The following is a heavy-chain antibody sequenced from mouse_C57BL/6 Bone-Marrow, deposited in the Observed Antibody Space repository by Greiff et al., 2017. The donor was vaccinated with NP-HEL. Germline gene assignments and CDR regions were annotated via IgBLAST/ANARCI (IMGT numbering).Heavy chain of an antibody. D-gene: IGHD1-1*01. V-gene: IGHV5-15*01. J-gene: IGHJ1*03. CDR1: GFTFSDYG. Sequence: EVRLVESGGGLVQPGGSLKLSCAASGFTFSDYGMAWVRQAPREGPEWVAFISNLAYSIYYADTVTGRFTISREHAKNNLYLEMSILRSDDTAMYYCARPHYYGSHCYFAVWGTGTTVTVSS. CDR2: ISNLAYSI. CDR3: ARPHYYGSHCYFAV.